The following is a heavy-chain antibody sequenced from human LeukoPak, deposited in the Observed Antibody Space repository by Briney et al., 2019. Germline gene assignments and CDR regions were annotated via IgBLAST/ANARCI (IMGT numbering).Heavy chain of an antibody. D-gene: IGHD3-10*01. V-gene: IGHV4-59*08. J-gene: IGHJ5*02. CDR2: IYYSGST. CDR3: ARSNYGSGSYRGMSWWFEP. CDR1: GGSISSYY. Sequence: SETLSLTCTVSGGSISSYYWSWIRQPPGKGLEWIGYIYYSGSTNYNPSLKSRVTISVDTSKNQFSLKLSSVTAADTAVYYCARSNYGSGSYRGMSWWFEPWGQGTLVTVSS.